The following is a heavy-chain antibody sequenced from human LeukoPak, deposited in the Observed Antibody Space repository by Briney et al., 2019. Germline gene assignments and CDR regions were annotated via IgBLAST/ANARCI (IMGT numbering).Heavy chain of an antibody. Sequence: GASVKVSCKASGYTFTGCYMHWVRQAPGQGLEWMGWINPNSGGTNYAQKFQGRVTMTRDTSISTAYMELSRLRSDDTAVYYCARESPGYSGYPIFYYFDYWGQGTLVTVSS. D-gene: IGHD5-12*01. CDR2: INPNSGGT. CDR1: GYTFTGCY. V-gene: IGHV1-2*02. CDR3: ARESPGYSGYPIFYYFDY. J-gene: IGHJ4*02.